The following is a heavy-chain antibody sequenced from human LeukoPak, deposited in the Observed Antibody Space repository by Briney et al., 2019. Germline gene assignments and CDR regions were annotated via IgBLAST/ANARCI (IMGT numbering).Heavy chain of an antibody. CDR1: RYSFNRHY. CDR2: ISTYSANT. D-gene: IGHD6-13*01. Sequence: SVPVSCKASRYSFNRHYFSRVRQAPRPGLEWTGWISTYSANTNYAQKFHARVTMTTDTAASTVYMELRSVSSVDTAFDFCAWLYSWFVECWGQGTLVTVSS. J-gene: IGHJ4*02. V-gene: IGHV1-18*01. CDR3: AWLYSWFVEC.